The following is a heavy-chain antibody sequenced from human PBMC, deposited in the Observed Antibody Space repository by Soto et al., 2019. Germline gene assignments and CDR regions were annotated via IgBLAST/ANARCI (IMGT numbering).Heavy chain of an antibody. CDR1: GFTFSTYS. CDR2: ISSSSSYI. J-gene: IGHJ6*02. Sequence: EVQLVESGGGLVKPGGSLRLSCAASGFTFSTYSMNWVRQAPGKGMEWVSSISSSSSYIYYAGSVKGRFTISRDNAKNSLYLQMNSLMAEETAVYYYERVVDYCDPYYYYRMDVWGLGTTVTVSS. V-gene: IGHV3-21*01. CDR3: ERVVDYCDPYYYYRMDV. D-gene: IGHD3-22*01.